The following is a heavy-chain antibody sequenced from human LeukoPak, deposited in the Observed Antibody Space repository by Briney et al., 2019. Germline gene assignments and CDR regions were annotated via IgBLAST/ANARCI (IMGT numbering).Heavy chain of an antibody. Sequence: GASVKVSCKASGYTFTSYGISRVRQAPGQGLEWMGWISAYNGNTNYAQMLQGRVTMTTDTSTSTAYMELRSLRSDDTAVYYCARDGIRKVQITMVRGVLSDYWGQGTLVTVSS. CDR3: ARDGIRKVQITMVRGVLSDY. CDR2: ISAYNGNT. D-gene: IGHD3-10*01. CDR1: GYTFTSYG. J-gene: IGHJ4*02. V-gene: IGHV1-18*01.